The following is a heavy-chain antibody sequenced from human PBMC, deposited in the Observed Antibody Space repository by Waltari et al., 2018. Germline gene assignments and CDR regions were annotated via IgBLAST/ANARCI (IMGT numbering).Heavy chain of an antibody. CDR1: GGSISSYY. CDR2: IYYSGST. D-gene: IGHD2-15*01. Sequence: QVQLQESGSGLVKHSETLSLTCTVSGGSISSYYWSWIRQPPGKGLEWIWDIYYSGSTNDNPSLKSRVTISVDTSKNQFSLKLSSVTAADTAVYYCARFARVGYCSGGSCYGAFDIWGQGTMVTVSS. J-gene: IGHJ3*02. CDR3: ARFARVGYCSGGSCYGAFDI. V-gene: IGHV4-59*01.